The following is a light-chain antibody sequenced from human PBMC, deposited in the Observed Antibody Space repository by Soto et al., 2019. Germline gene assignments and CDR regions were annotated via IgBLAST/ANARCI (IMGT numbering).Light chain of an antibody. J-gene: IGKJ1*01. CDR1: QSVSNY. V-gene: IGKV1-39*01. Sequence: DIQMTQSPSSLSASVGDRFTITCRASQSVSNYLHWYQQKPGKAPNLLIYDASSLQSEVPSRFSGSGSGTDFTLTISSLQREDFATYYCQQSYYNPTFGQGTKVDIK. CDR3: QQSYYNPT. CDR2: DAS.